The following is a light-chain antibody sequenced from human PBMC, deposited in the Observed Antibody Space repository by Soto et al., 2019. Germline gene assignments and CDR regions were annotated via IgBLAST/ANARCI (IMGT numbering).Light chain of an antibody. CDR1: QSVSSN. J-gene: IGKJ1*01. CDR3: QQYTNWPLT. CDR2: GAS. V-gene: IGKV3-15*01. Sequence: EIMMTQSPATLSVSPGERATLSCRASQSVSSNLAWYQHKPGQAPRLLISGASSRATGTPARFSGSGSGTEFTLTISSLQSEDFAIYYCQQYTNWPLTFGQGTKVEVK.